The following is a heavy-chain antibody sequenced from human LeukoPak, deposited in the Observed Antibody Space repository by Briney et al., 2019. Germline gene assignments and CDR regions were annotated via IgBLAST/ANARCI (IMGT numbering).Heavy chain of an antibody. CDR1: GGTFSSYA. CDR2: IIPIFGTA. Sequence: SVKASCKASGGTFSSYAISWVRQAPGQGLEWMGRIIPIFGTANYAQKFQGRVTITTDESTSTAYMELSSLRSEDTAVYYCARESIFGVVTTYNWFDPWGQGTLVTVSS. V-gene: IGHV1-69*05. J-gene: IGHJ5*02. D-gene: IGHD3-3*01. CDR3: ARESIFGVVTTYNWFDP.